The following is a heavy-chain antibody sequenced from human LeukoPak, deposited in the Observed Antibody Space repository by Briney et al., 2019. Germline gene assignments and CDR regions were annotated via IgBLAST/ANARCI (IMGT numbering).Heavy chain of an antibody. Sequence: ASVKVSCKASGYTFTGYYMHWVRQAPGQGLDWMGWINPNSGGTNYAQKFQGRVTMTRDTSISTAYMELSRLRSDDTAVYYCARDSVLLWFGEFLFDYWGQGTLVTVSS. CDR3: ARDSVLLWFGEFLFDY. D-gene: IGHD3-10*01. J-gene: IGHJ4*02. V-gene: IGHV1-2*02. CDR2: INPNSGGT. CDR1: GYTFTGYY.